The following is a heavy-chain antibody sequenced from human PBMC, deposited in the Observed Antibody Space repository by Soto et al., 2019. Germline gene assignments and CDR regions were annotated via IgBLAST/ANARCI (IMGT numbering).Heavy chain of an antibody. J-gene: IGHJ5*02. D-gene: IGHD2-2*01. CDR1: GDSISSGAW. V-gene: IGHV4-4*02. CDR2: IYHSGNT. CDR3: ARDSRTGCSSTDCYMS. Sequence: SETLSLTCAVSGDSISSGAWWSWVRQSPGKGLQWIGEIYHSGNTRNNPSLKSRATMSVDKSNNQFSLNLMSVTAADTAAYYCARDSRTGCSSTDCYMSWGRGILVTVSS.